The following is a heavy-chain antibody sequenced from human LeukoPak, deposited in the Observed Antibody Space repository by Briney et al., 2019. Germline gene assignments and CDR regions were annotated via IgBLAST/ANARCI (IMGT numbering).Heavy chain of an antibody. Sequence: GGSLRLSCAASGFTLSSYSMNWVRQAPGKGLEWVSSISSSSSYIYYADSVNGRFTTSRDKAKKSLYLQMNSLRAEDKAVYYCARGRYDILTGLYYYYYYMDVWGKGTTVTISS. J-gene: IGHJ6*03. V-gene: IGHV3-21*01. CDR3: ARGRYDILTGLYYYYYYMDV. D-gene: IGHD3-9*01. CDR1: GFTLSSYS. CDR2: ISSSSSYI.